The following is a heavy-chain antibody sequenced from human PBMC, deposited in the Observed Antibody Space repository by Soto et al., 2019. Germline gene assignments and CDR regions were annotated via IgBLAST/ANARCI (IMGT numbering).Heavy chain of an antibody. CDR2: IHYSGST. Sequence: SETLSLTCTVSGGPISSYHWSWMRQTPGKGLEWIGYIHYSGSTNYNPSLRSRVTISVDTSRNQFSLSLRSVTAADMAVYYCTGDRNNRVWYKYWGQGTLVTVSS. D-gene: IGHD6-19*01. CDR3: TGDRNNRVWYKY. V-gene: IGHV4-59*01. J-gene: IGHJ4*02. CDR1: GGPISSYH.